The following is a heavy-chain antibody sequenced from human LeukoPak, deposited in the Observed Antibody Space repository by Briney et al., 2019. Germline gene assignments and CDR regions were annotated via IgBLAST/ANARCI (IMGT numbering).Heavy chain of an antibody. Sequence: PGGSLRLSCAASGFTFSSYWMSWVRQAPGKGLEWVAVISYDGSNKYYADSVKGRFTISRDNSKNTLYLQMNSLRAEDTAVYYCAKERDSSGLDYWGQGTLVTVSS. D-gene: IGHD3-22*01. CDR3: AKERDSSGLDY. V-gene: IGHV3-30*18. J-gene: IGHJ4*02. CDR1: GFTFSSYW. CDR2: ISYDGSNK.